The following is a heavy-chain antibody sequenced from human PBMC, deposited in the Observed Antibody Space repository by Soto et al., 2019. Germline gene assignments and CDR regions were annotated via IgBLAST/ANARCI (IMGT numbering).Heavy chain of an antibody. CDR1: GYTFTSYA. D-gene: IGHD2-2*01. CDR2: INAGNGNT. V-gene: IGHV1-3*01. Sequence: QVQLVQSGAEVKKPGASVKVSCKASGYTFTSYAMHWVRQAPGQRLEWMGWINAGNGNTKYSQKLQGRVTITRDTSASTAYMELSSLRSEDTAVYYCARVVPAAIYGMDVWGQGTTVTVSS. J-gene: IGHJ6*02. CDR3: ARVVPAAIYGMDV.